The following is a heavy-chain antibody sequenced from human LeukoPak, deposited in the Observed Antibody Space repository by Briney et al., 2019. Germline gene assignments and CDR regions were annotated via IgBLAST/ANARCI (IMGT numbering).Heavy chain of an antibody. CDR3: ARDQGWYSSSASGYYYGMDV. J-gene: IGHJ6*02. D-gene: IGHD6-6*01. Sequence: SQTLSLTCTVSGGSISSGSYYWSWIRQPAGTGLEWIERIYTSGSTNYNPSLKSRVTISVDTSKDQFSLKLSSVTAADTAVYYCARDQGWYSSSASGYYYGMDVWGQGTTVTASS. CDR2: IYTSGST. CDR1: GGSISSGSYY. V-gene: IGHV4-61*02.